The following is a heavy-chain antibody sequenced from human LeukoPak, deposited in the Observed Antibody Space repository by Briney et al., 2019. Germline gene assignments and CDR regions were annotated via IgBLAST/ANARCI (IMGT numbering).Heavy chain of an antibody. Sequence: SETLSLTCTVSGGSISSYYWSWIRQPPGKGLEWIGYIYYSGSTNYNPSLKSRVTISVDTSKNQFSLKLSSVTAADTAVYYCARAGFGLNHLVHHYYYGMDVWGQGTTVTVSS. CDR1: GGSISSYY. D-gene: IGHD3-16*01. CDR3: ARAGFGLNHLVHHYYYGMDV. J-gene: IGHJ6*02. V-gene: IGHV4-59*01. CDR2: IYYSGST.